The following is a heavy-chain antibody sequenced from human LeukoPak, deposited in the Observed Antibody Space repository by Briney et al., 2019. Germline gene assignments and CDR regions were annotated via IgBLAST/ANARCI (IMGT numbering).Heavy chain of an antibody. CDR3: ARDFLEVGATR. Sequence: GGSLRLTCAASGFTFSNYTMNWVRQAPGKGLEWVPSISSRSTNIYYTASVKGRFTISRDNAGNSLYLQMNSLRADDTAVYYCARDFLEVGATRWGQGTLVTVSS. D-gene: IGHD1-26*01. CDR2: ISSRSTNI. J-gene: IGHJ4*02. CDR1: GFTFSNYT. V-gene: IGHV3-21*01.